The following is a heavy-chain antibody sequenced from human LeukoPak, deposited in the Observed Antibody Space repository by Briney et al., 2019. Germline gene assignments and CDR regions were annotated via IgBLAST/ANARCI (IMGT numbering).Heavy chain of an antibody. V-gene: IGHV4-4*02. J-gene: IGHJ5*02. Sequence: SGTLSLTCAVSGGSISSNWWSWVRQPPGKGLEWIGEINHSGSTNYNPSLKSRVTISVDTSKNQFSLKLSSVTAADTAVYYCARQKSRIPSKNNWFDPWGQGTLVTVSS. CDR3: ARQKSRIPSKNNWFDP. CDR1: GGSISSNW. CDR2: INHSGST. D-gene: IGHD2-15*01.